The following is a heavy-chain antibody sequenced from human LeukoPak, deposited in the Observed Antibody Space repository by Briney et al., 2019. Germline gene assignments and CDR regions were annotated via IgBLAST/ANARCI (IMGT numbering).Heavy chain of an antibody. CDR2: MWYDGSKE. CDR1: GFSFGSYG. V-gene: IGHV3-33*01. Sequence: GGSLRLSCAAAGFSFGSYGMHWVRQAPGKGLEWVAVMWYDGSKEYYGDSVKGRFTISRDNSKNTAYLQMNSLRAEDTAVYYCARVVGWIQFDYWGQGTLVTVSS. J-gene: IGHJ4*02. D-gene: IGHD5-18*01. CDR3: ARVVGWIQFDY.